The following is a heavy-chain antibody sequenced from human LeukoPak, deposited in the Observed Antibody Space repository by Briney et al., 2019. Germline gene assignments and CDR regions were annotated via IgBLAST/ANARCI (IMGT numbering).Heavy chain of an antibody. Sequence: ASETLSLTCTVSGGSISSNAYYWAWIRQPPGTGLEWIGSIYSSVSTYYNPSLKSRVTISVDTSKNQFSLRLSSVTAADTALYYCAYSGSYGHLGYWGQGIPVTVSS. CDR2: IYSSVST. CDR3: AYSGSYGHLGY. D-gene: IGHD1-26*01. CDR1: GGSISSNAYY. V-gene: IGHV4-39*01. J-gene: IGHJ4*02.